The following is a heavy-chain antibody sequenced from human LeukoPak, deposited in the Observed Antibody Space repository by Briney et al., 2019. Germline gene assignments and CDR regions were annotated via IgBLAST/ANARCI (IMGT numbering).Heavy chain of an antibody. Sequence: SETLSLTCTVSGGSISGPYWSWVRQPPGKGLEWIGDVYYSGSTHQNPSLKSRVTISVDTSKNQFSLKLRSVTAADTAVYYCARVMGDLASLYHMDVWGKGTTVTASS. CDR1: GGSISGPY. D-gene: IGHD3-16*01. V-gene: IGHV4-59*11. J-gene: IGHJ6*03. CDR2: VYYSGST. CDR3: ARVMGDLASLYHMDV.